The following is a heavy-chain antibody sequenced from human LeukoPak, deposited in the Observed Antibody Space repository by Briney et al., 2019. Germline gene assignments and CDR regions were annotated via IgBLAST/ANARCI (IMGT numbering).Heavy chain of an antibody. J-gene: IGHJ4*02. CDR1: GFTFSVSV. V-gene: IGHV3-64*01. CDR2: ISSNGCST. D-gene: IGHD3-10*01. CDR3: ARDLSGGCLDY. Sequence: PGGSLRLSCAASGFTFSVSVMHWVRQAPGKGLEFVSVISSNGCSTSYANSLKGTFTISRYNSKYPLYLQMASLRAEDMAVYYCARDLSGGCLDYSGQGSLVTVSS.